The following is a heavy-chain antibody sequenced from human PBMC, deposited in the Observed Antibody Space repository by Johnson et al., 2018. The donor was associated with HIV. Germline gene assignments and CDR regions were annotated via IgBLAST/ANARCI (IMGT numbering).Heavy chain of an antibody. CDR2: IKQDGSEK. V-gene: IGHV3-7*01. CDR1: GFTFSNYW. CDR3: ARGAYYDSSGYLGVYALDI. D-gene: IGHD3-22*01. Sequence: VQLVESGGGLVQPGESLRLSCAASGFTFSNYWMSWVRQAPGKGLEWVASIKQDGSEKYYVDSVKGRFPISRDNAKNSLYLQMNSLRAEDTAVYYCARGAYYDSSGYLGVYALDIWGQGTMVTVSS. J-gene: IGHJ3*02.